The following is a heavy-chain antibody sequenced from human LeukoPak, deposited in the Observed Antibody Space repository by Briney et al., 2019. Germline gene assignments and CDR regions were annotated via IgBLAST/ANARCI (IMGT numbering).Heavy chain of an antibody. V-gene: IGHV3-66*01. J-gene: IGHJ4*02. Sequence: GGSLRLSCAASGFTVSSNYMSWVRQAPGKGLEWVSVIYSGGSTYYADSVKGRFTISRDNSKNTLYLQMNSLRAEDTAVYYCARDFKYSSSQSFDYWGQGTLVTVSS. CDR2: IYSGGST. D-gene: IGHD6-13*01. CDR1: GFTVSSNY. CDR3: ARDFKYSSSQSFDY.